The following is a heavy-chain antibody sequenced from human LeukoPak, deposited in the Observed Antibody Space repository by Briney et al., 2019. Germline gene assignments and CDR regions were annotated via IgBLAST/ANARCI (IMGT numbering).Heavy chain of an antibody. CDR2: IYYSGIT. J-gene: IGHJ4*02. CDR3: ARLRALSYYDSSGDLYYFEY. Sequence: PAETLSLTCTVSGGSIRSYYWSWLRQPPGKGLEWIGFIYYSGITDYNPSLKSRVTISVDTSNNQFSLKLTSVTAADTAVYYCARLRALSYYDSSGDLYYFEYWGQGTLVTVSS. CDR1: GGSIRSYY. V-gene: IGHV4-59*01. D-gene: IGHD3-22*01.